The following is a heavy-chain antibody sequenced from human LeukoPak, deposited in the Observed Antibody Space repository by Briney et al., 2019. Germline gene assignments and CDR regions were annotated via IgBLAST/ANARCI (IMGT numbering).Heavy chain of an antibody. CDR3: ARGTFVIRYFDWLFHSHGMDV. V-gene: IGHV1-69*13. D-gene: IGHD3-9*01. J-gene: IGHJ6*02. CDR2: IIPIFGTA. Sequence: GAPVKVSCKASGGTFSSYAISWVRQAPGQGLEWMGGIIPIFGTANYAQKFQGRVTITADESTSTAYMELSSLRSEDTAVYYCARGTFVIRYFDWLFHSHGMDVWGQGTTVTVSS. CDR1: GGTFSSYA.